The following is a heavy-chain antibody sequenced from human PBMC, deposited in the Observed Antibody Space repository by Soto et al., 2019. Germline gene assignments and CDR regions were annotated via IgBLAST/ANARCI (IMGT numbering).Heavy chain of an antibody. V-gene: IGHV3-23*01. Sequence: EVHLLESGGGLVHPGASLRLSCGASGFTFSSCVMTWVRQAPGKGLGWVSCTTDSGTGTYYADSVKGRFTISRDNSKNTMYLQMNNLRAEDTGVYYCAKGLINGRWYAEDWGQGTLVTVSS. CDR2: TTDSGTGT. CDR3: AKGLINGRWYAED. J-gene: IGHJ4*02. CDR1: GFTFSSCV. D-gene: IGHD6-13*01.